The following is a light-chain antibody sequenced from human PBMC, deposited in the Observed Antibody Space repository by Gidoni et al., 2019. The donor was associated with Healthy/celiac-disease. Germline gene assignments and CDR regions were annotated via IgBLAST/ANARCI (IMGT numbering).Light chain of an antibody. Sequence: QSVLTQPPSVSGAPGQRVTISCTGSSSNIGAGYDVHWYQQLPGTAPKLLIYVNSNRPSGVPDRFSGSKSGTSASLAITGLQAEDEADYYCQSYDSSLSAQDYVFGTGTKVTVL. CDR2: VNS. CDR1: SSNIGAGYD. V-gene: IGLV1-40*01. J-gene: IGLJ1*01. CDR3: QSYDSSLSAQDYV.